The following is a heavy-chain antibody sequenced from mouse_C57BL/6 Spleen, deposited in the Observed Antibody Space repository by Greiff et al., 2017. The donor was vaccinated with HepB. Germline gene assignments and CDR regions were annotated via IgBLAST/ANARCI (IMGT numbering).Heavy chain of an antibody. CDR3: ARDYGSSGYYYAMDY. CDR1: GYAFSSYW. J-gene: IGHJ4*01. V-gene: IGHV1-80*01. CDR2: IYPGDGDT. D-gene: IGHD1-1*01. Sequence: VQLQQSGAELVKPGASVKISCKASGYAFSSYWMNWVKQRPGKGLEWIGQIYPGDGDTNYNGKFKGKATLTADKSSSTAYMQLSSLTSEDSAVYFCARDYGSSGYYYAMDYWGQGTSVTVSS.